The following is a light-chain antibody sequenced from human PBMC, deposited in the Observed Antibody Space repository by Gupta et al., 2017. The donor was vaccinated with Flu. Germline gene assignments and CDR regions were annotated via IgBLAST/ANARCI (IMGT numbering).Light chain of an antibody. J-gene: IGLJ2*01. CDR2: EVK. CDR3: SSYTANNNLE. Sequence: QSALTQPPSASGSPGQSVTSSCTRTSSDMGGYHYVSWYQQHPGKAPKLIIYEVKERPSGVPDRFSGSKPGNTASLTVSGLQTEAESDYYCSSYTANNNLEFGGGTRLTVL. V-gene: IGLV2-8*01. CDR1: SSDMGGYHY.